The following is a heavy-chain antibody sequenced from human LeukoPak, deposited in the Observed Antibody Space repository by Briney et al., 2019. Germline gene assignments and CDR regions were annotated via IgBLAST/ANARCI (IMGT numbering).Heavy chain of an antibody. CDR3: TRGGDYYDSSGYYCDY. D-gene: IGHD3-22*01. Sequence: GGSLRLSCTASGFTFRDYAMSWFRQAPGKGLEWVGFIRSKAYGGTTEYAASVKGRFTISRDDPKSITYLQMNSLKTEDTAVYYCTRGGDYYDSSGYYCDYWGQGTPVTVSS. V-gene: IGHV3-49*03. CDR1: GFTFRDYA. CDR2: IRSKAYGGTT. J-gene: IGHJ4*02.